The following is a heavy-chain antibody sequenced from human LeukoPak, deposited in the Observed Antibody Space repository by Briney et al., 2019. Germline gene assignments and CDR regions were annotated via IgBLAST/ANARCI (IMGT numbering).Heavy chain of an antibody. CDR1: GFTVSSKY. D-gene: IGHD1-1*01. CDR3: AKDFGRTGIGSDAFDF. J-gene: IGHJ3*01. V-gene: IGHV3-53*05. CDR2: IYRGGNT. Sequence: GGSLRLSCAASGFTVSSKYMTWVRQAPGKGLEWVSVIYRGGNTYYADSVKGRFSISRDNAKNSMFLQMNSLRPDDMALYYCAKDFGRTGIGSDAFDFWGQGTMVTISS.